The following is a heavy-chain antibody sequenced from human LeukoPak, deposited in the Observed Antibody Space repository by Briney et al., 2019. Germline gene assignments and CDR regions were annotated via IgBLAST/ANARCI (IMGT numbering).Heavy chain of an antibody. V-gene: IGHV3-21*01. CDR2: VSSSSSYI. CDR1: GFTFSSYS. Sequence: PGGSLRLSCAASGFTFSSYSMNWVRQAPGKGLEWVSSVSSSSSYIYYADSVKGRFTISRDNAKNSLYLQMNSLRAEDTAVYYCARRGIYGSGSYYLKDHHDAFDIWGQGTMVTVSS. J-gene: IGHJ3*02. CDR3: ARRGIYGSGSYYLKDHHDAFDI. D-gene: IGHD3-10*01.